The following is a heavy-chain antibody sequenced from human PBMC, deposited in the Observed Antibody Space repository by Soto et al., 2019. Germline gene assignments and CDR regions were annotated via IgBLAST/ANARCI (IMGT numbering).Heavy chain of an antibody. CDR3: ARDTAFISSGLFNP. Sequence: KPGGSLRLSCAASGFTFSDYYMSWIRQAPGKGLEWISHISDSATTMYYADSVKGRFTISRDNARESLFLHMNSLRAEDTAVYYCARDTAFISSGLFNPWGQGTLVTVSS. D-gene: IGHD3-22*01. CDR1: GFTFSDYY. V-gene: IGHV3-11*01. J-gene: IGHJ5*02. CDR2: ISDSATTM.